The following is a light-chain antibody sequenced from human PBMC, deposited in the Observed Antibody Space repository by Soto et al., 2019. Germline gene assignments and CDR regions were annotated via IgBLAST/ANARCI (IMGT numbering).Light chain of an antibody. Sequence: EIVLTQSPGTLSLSPGERATLSCRASQSVSSSFLAWYQQKPGQAPRLLIYGASSRATGIPDRFSGSGSGTDFTLTISRLEPGDFAVYYCQQYDNSPLTFGGGTKVEIK. J-gene: IGKJ4*01. CDR3: QQYDNSPLT. CDR1: QSVSSSF. CDR2: GAS. V-gene: IGKV3-20*01.